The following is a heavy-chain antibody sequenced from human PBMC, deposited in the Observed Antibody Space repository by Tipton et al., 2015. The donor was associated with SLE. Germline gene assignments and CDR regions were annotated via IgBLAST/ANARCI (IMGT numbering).Heavy chain of an antibody. CDR2: ISYSGST. Sequence: TLSLTCTVSGGSISSGGYYWSWIRQSPGKGLEWIGYISYSGSTNYNSSLKSRLTISVDTSKNQFSLNLSSVTAADTAVYYCARDEYRYDTTGYHLLGHFDFWGQGTRVTASS. J-gene: IGHJ4*02. CDR3: ARDEYRYDTTGYHLLGHFDF. D-gene: IGHD3-22*01. V-gene: IGHV4-31*03. CDR1: GGSISSGGYY.